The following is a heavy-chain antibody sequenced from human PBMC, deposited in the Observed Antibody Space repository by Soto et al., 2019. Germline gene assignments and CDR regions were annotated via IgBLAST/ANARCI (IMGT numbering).Heavy chain of an antibody. J-gene: IGHJ4*02. CDR1: GFSLSTSGVG. Sequence: QITLKESGPTLVKPTQTLTLTCTFSGFSLSTSGVGVGWIRQPPGKALEWLALIYWDDDKRYSPSLKSRLTITKDTSKNQVVLTMTNMDPVDTATYYCARHYCSSASCLFDSWGQGTLVTVSS. CDR2: IYWDDDK. D-gene: IGHD2-2*01. CDR3: ARHYCSSASCLFDS. V-gene: IGHV2-5*02.